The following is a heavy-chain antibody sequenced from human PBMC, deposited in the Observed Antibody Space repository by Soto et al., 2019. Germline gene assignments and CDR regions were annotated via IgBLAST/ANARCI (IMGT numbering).Heavy chain of an antibody. CDR1: GFTFSGFS. CDR3: AREADFASSGYVLDY. CDR2: VTSSPGSM. Sequence: PGGSLRLSCAASGFTFSGFSMNWVRQAPGKGLEWVSSVTSSPGSMFYADSVKGRFTISRDDAKDSLFLQMNSLRADDTAVYYCAREADFASSGYVLDYWGLGTLVTVSS. V-gene: IGHV3-21*01. D-gene: IGHD3-22*01. J-gene: IGHJ4*02.